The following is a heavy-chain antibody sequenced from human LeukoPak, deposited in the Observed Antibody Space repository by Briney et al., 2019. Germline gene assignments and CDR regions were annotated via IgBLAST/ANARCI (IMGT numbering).Heavy chain of an antibody. D-gene: IGHD3-3*01. V-gene: IGHV1-18*01. CDR1: GYTFTSYG. CDR3: ATDFSVPRRVWSGAFDY. Sequence: GASVKVSCKASGYTFTSYGISWVRQAPGQGLEWMGWISAYNGNTNYAQKLQGRVTMTEDTSTDTAYMELSSLRSEDTAVYYCATDFSVPRRVWSGAFDYWGQGTLVTVSS. CDR2: ISAYNGNT. J-gene: IGHJ4*02.